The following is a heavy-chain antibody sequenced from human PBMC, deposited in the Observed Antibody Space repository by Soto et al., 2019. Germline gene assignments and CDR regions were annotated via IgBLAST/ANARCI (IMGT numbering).Heavy chain of an antibody. CDR3: ARVPSRLPFDF. CDR1: GFSLSNTKMG. V-gene: IGHV2-26*01. J-gene: IGHJ4*02. CDR2: IFSSDGK. Sequence: QVTLKESGPVLLKPTETLTLTCTVSGFSLSNTKMGVSWIRQPPGKALEWLAHIFSSDGKSYSTSLKTRLTISKDTSKSQVVLTMTNMDPVDTATYYCARVPSRLPFDFWGQGTLVTVSS. D-gene: IGHD4-17*01.